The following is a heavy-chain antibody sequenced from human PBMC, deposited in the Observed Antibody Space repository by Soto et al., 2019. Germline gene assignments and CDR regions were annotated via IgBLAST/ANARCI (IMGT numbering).Heavy chain of an antibody. Sequence: ASVKVSCKASGYIFTNNDVSWVRQATGQGLEWMGWMNPGSGDTGYAQKFQGRVTMTRNISIATAYMELSSLRADDTAIYYCARMASFGSLNWFDPWGQVTMITV. J-gene: IGHJ5*02. V-gene: IGHV1-8*01. CDR2: MNPGSGDT. CDR3: ARMASFGSLNWFDP. CDR1: GYIFTNND. D-gene: IGHD5-18*01.